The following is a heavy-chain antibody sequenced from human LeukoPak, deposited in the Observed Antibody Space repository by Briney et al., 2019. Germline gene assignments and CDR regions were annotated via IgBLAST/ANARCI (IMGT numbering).Heavy chain of an antibody. J-gene: IGHJ4*02. Sequence: GASVKVSCKVSGYTLTELSMHWVRQAPGKGLEWMGGFDPEDGETIYAQKFQGRVTMTEDTSTDTAYVELSSLRSEDTAVYYCATGREDTAMATFDYWGQGTLVTVSS. CDR3: ATGREDTAMATFDY. D-gene: IGHD5-18*01. CDR1: GYTLTELS. CDR2: FDPEDGET. V-gene: IGHV1-24*01.